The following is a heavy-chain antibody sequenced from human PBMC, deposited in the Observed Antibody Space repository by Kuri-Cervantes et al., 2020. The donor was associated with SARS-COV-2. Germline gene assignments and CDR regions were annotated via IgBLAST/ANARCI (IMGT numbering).Heavy chain of an antibody. Sequence: GESLKISCAASGFTFSSYAMSWVRQALGKGLEWVSAISGSGGSTYYADSVKGRFTISRDNSKNTLYLQMNSLRAEDTAVYYCAKSPFWFAGVSPWGQGTLVTVSS. J-gene: IGHJ5*02. CDR2: ISGSGGST. CDR1: GFTFSSYA. D-gene: IGHD3-3*01. CDR3: AKSPFWFAGVSP. V-gene: IGHV3-23*01.